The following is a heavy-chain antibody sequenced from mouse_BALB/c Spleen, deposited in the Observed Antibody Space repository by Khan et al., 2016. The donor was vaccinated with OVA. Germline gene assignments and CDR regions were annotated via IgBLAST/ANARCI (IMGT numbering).Heavy chain of an antibody. V-gene: IGHV5-6*01. CDR2: ISSGGDYT. J-gene: IGHJ3*01. D-gene: IGHD4-1*01. CDR1: GFNFSSNS. Sequence: EVELVESGGDLVKPGGSLKLSCAASGFNFSSNSMSWVRQTPDKRLEWVASISSGGDYTYYLDSVKGRFTIARDNAKNNLYLQMSDLKLEDTAIYYCADHLTGSFTYWGQGTLVTVSA. CDR3: ADHLTGSFTY.